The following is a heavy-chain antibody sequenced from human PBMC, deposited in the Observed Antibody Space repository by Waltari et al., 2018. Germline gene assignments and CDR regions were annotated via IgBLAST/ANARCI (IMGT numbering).Heavy chain of an antibody. CDR1: GGSISSYY. J-gene: IGHJ5*02. D-gene: IGHD3-16*01. CDR3: ARDPWGWFDP. V-gene: IGHV4-59*01. CDR2: IYYSGST. Sequence: QVQLQESGPGLVKPSETLSLTCTVSGGSISSYYWSWIRQPPGKGLEWIGYIYYSGSTNYNPSLKSRVTISVDTSKNQFSLKLSSVTAADTAVYYCARDPWGWFDPWGQGTLVTVSS.